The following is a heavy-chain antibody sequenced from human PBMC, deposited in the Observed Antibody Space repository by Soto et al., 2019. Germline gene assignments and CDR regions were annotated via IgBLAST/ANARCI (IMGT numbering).Heavy chain of an antibody. Sequence: EVQLVESGGGLVQPGGSLRLSCAASGFTFSSYSMNWVRQAPGKGLEWVSYISSSSSTIYYADSMKGRFTISRDNAKNSLYLQMNSMRAEDMAVYYCARIRITGTTPLDAFDIWGQGTMVTVSP. J-gene: IGHJ3*02. CDR3: ARIRITGTTPLDAFDI. V-gene: IGHV3-48*01. D-gene: IGHD1-20*01. CDR1: GFTFSSYS. CDR2: ISSSSSTI.